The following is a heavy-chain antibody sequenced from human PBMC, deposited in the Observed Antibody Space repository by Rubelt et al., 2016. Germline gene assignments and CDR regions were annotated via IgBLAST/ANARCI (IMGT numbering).Heavy chain of an antibody. Sequence: QVQLQESGPGLVKPSGTLSLTCAVSGGSISSSNWWSWVRQPPGKGLEWIGEIFHSGGTNYNPSLKSRATRSVDKAKNQFSLKLSAVTAADTAVYYCATRDSSSLGYWGQGTLVTVSS. CDR2: IFHSGGT. CDR1: GGSISSSNW. D-gene: IGHD6-13*01. CDR3: ATRDSSSLGY. J-gene: IGHJ4*02. V-gene: IGHV4-4*02.